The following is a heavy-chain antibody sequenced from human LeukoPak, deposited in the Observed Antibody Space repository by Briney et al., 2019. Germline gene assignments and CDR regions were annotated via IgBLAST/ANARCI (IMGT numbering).Heavy chain of an antibody. CDR3: ARDHLANLASRLFDP. D-gene: IGHD3-3*01. J-gene: IGHJ5*02. V-gene: IGHV4-61*02. CDR1: GDSISSGDYY. CDR2: ISSSGST. Sequence: SETLSLTCTVSGDSISSGDYYWSWIRQPAGKGLEWLGRISSSGSTNYNPSLKSRVTISVDTSKNQFSLKLSSVTAADTAVYYCARDHLANLASRLFDPWGQGSLVTVSS.